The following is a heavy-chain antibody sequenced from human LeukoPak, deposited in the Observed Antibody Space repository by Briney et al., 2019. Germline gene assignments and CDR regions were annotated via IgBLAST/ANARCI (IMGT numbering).Heavy chain of an antibody. Sequence: PSETLSLTCTVSGGSISSSSYYWGWIRQPPGNGLERIGSIYYSGSTYYNPSLKSRVSISVDTSKNQFSLKLSSVTAAHTAVYFCSGCYRLYNWFDPWGQGTLVTVSS. CDR3: SGCYRLYNWFDP. CDR1: GGSISSSSYY. D-gene: IGHD3-3*01. J-gene: IGHJ5*02. V-gene: IGHV4-39*07. CDR2: IYYSGST.